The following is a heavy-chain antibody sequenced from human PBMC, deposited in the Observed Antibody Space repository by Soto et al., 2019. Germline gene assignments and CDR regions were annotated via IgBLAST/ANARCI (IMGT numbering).Heavy chain of an antibody. CDR1: GYTFTGYY. V-gene: IGHV1-2*04. D-gene: IGHD6-13*01. CDR3: AREIIAAAGVNYYYYGMDV. Sequence: GASVKVSCEASGYTFTGYYMHWVRQAPGQGLEWMGWINPNSGGTNYAQKFQGWVTMTRDTSISTAHMELSRLRSDDTAVYYCAREIIAAAGVNYYYYGMDVWGQGTTVTVSS. J-gene: IGHJ6*02. CDR2: INPNSGGT.